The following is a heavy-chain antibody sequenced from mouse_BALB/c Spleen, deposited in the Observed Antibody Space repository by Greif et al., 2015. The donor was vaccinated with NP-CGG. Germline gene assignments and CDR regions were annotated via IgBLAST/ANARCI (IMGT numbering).Heavy chain of an antibody. CDR1: GFTFSSFG. Sequence: EVQLQQSGGGLVQPGGSRKLSCAASGFTFSSFGMHWVRQAPEKGLEWVAYISSGSSTIYYADTVKGRFTISRDNPKNSLFLQMASLRAEDTAMYSCARWSSSRGYYAMDYWGQGTSVTVSS. D-gene: IGHD1-1*01. CDR3: ARWSSSRGYYAMDY. J-gene: IGHJ4*01. V-gene: IGHV5-17*02. CDR2: ISSGSSTI.